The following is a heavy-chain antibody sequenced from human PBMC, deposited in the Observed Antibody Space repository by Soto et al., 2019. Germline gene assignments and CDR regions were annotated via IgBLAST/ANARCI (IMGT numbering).Heavy chain of an antibody. CDR3: ARDRDTAMVTPTLFDY. CDR1: GFIVSSYG. J-gene: IGHJ4*02. V-gene: IGHV3-33*01. Sequence: QVQLVESGGGVVQPGRSLRLSCAASGFIVSSYGMQRVRQCPGKRLEWVAVIWYDGSNKYYADSVKGQFTISRENSKNTLYMQMNILRGEDTAVYYCARDRDTAMVTPTLFDYWGQGTLVTVSS. D-gene: IGHD5-18*01. CDR2: IWYDGSNK.